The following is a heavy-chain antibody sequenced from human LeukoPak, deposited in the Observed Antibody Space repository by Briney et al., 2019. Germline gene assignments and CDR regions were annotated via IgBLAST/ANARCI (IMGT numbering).Heavy chain of an antibody. Sequence: SETLSLTCTVPGDSISTYYWSWLRQPPGKGLEWVGHIYYSGSTNYNPSLNIRVTISVDTSKNQFSLKLTSVTAADTAVYYCARRGYCSATSCYIFDYWGQGTLVTVSS. CDR2: IYYSGST. J-gene: IGHJ4*02. CDR3: ARRGYCSATSCYIFDY. D-gene: IGHD2-2*02. CDR1: GDSISTYY. V-gene: IGHV4-59*08.